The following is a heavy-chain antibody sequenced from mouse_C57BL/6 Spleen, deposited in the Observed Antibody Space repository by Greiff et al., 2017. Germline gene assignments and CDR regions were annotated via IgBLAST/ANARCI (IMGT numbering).Heavy chain of an antibody. V-gene: IGHV1-82*01. CDR3: ALTGTGYYFDY. Sequence: VKLMESGPELVKPGASVKISCKASGYAFSSSWMNWVKQRPGKGLEWIGRIYPGDGDTNYNGKFKGKATLTADKSSSTAYMQLSSLTSEDSAVYFCALTGTGYYFDYWGQGTTLTVSS. CDR2: IYPGDGDT. D-gene: IGHD4-1*01. CDR1: GYAFSSSW. J-gene: IGHJ2*01.